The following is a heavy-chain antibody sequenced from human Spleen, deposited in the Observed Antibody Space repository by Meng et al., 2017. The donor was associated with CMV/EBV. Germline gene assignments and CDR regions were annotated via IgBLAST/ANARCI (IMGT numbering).Heavy chain of an antibody. Sequence: GGSLKISCAASGYTFDDYAMSWVRQGPGKGLEWVAGINRNGGTTSYADSVTGRFTIFRDNAKNSLYLQMNSLRAEDTAVYYCARDGGYDFWSGYLGYYYGMDVWGQGTTVTVSS. CDR1: GYTFDDYA. V-gene: IGHV3-20*04. D-gene: IGHD3-3*01. J-gene: IGHJ6*02. CDR2: INRNGGTT. CDR3: ARDGGYDFWSGYLGYYYGMDV.